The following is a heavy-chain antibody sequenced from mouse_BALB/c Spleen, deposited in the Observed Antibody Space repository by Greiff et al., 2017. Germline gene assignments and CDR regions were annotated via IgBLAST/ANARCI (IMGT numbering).Heavy chain of an antibody. V-gene: IGHV5-12-1*01. CDR2: ISSGGGST. D-gene: IGHD1-2*01. Sequence: EVKLVESGGGLVKPGGSLKLSCAASGFAFSSYDMSWVRQTPEKRLEWVAYISSGGGSTYYPDTVKGRFTISRDNAKNTLYLQMSSLKSEDTAMYYCARQHTTATGAYWGQGTLVTVSA. CDR1: GFAFSSYD. CDR3: ARQHTTATGAY. J-gene: IGHJ3*01.